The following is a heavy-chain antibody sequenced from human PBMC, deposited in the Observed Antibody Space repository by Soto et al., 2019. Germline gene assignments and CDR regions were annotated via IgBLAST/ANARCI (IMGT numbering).Heavy chain of an antibody. D-gene: IGHD3-10*01. Sequence: SETLSLTCTVSGGPISGDYWSWIRQPPGRGLEWIGYIYNTGSAIYSPSLKSRVTLSVDTSKNQFSLKLSSVTAADTAVYYCARAPRGNYGYPSYFDYWGQGTLVTVSS. CDR3: ARAPRGNYGYPSYFDY. CDR1: GGPISGDY. J-gene: IGHJ4*02. CDR2: IYNTGSA. V-gene: IGHV4-59*01.